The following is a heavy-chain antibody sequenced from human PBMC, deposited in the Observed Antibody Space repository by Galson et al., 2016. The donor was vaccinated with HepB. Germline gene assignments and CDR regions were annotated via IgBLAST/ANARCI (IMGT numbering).Heavy chain of an antibody. CDR2: ITSGSGGST. Sequence: SLRLSCAASGFTFSNYAMNWVRQAPGMGLEWVSGITSGSGGSTYYAGSVKGRFTISRDNTKNTLHLQMNSLRAEDTAVKSCAKHGVTGGWGSIDDWGQGTLVTVSS. D-gene: IGHD2-8*02. J-gene: IGHJ4*02. V-gene: IGHV3-23*01. CDR1: GFTFSNYA. CDR3: AKHGVTGGWGSIDD.